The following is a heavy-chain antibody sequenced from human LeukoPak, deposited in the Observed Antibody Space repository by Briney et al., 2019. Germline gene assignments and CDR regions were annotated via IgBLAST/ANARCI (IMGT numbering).Heavy chain of an antibody. CDR2: ISSSSSYI. CDR1: GFTFSSYS. J-gene: IGHJ3*02. Sequence: GGSLRLSCAASGFTFSSYSMNWVRQAPGKGLEWVSSISSSSSYIYYADSVKGRFTISRDNAKNSLYLQMNSLRAEDTALYYCAKGVRITMVRGAFDIWGQGTMATVSS. D-gene: IGHD3-10*01. V-gene: IGHV3-21*04. CDR3: AKGVRITMVRGAFDI.